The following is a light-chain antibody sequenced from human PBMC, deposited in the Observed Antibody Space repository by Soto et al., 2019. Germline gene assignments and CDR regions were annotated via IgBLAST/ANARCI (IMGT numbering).Light chain of an antibody. CDR2: EGS. CDR1: SSDVGTYNL. CDR3: SSYAGSNTFV. J-gene: IGLJ1*01. V-gene: IGLV2-23*01. Sequence: QSVLTQPASVSGSPGQSITISCTGTSSDVGTYNLVSWYQHHPGKAPKLMIYEGSKRPSGVSNRFSGSKSGNTASLTISGLQAEDEADYYCSSYAGSNTFVFGTGTKVTVL.